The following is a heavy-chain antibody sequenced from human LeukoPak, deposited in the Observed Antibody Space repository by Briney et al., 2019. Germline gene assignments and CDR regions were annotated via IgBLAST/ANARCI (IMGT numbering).Heavy chain of an antibody. Sequence: GGSLRLSCAASGFTFSSYSVHWVRQAPGKGLEWVAIISSDGSKKYYADSVKGRFTISRDNSKNTLYLQMDSLRGEDTAVYYCAKHYHCLVDYWGQGTLVTVSS. D-gene: IGHD1-14*01. CDR2: ISSDGSKK. J-gene: IGHJ4*02. CDR1: GFTFSSYS. V-gene: IGHV3-30-3*02. CDR3: AKHYHCLVDY.